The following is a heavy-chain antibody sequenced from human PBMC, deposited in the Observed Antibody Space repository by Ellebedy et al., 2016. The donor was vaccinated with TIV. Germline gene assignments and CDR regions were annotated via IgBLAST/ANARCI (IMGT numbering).Heavy chain of an antibody. CDR2: IKSKAYGGTI. CDR1: GFTFGDYA. J-gene: IGHJ6*03. Sequence: PGGSLRLSCTASGFTFGDYAMTWFRQAPGKGLEWVGFIKSKAYGGTIEYAASVKGRLTISRDDPKSIAYLHMNSLKTEDTAVYYCTSDLGGSGSLYYYYYMDVWGKGTTVIVSS. D-gene: IGHD3-10*01. V-gene: IGHV3-49*03. CDR3: TSDLGGSGSLYYYYYMDV.